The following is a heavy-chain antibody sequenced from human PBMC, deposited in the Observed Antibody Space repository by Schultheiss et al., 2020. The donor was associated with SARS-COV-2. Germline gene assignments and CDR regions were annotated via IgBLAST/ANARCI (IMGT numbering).Heavy chain of an antibody. D-gene: IGHD2-2*01. V-gene: IGHV3-23*01. CDR1: GFTFSSYA. Sequence: GESLKISCAASGFTFSSYAMSWVRQAPGKGLEWVSAISGSGGSTYYADSVKGRFTISRDNSKNTLYLQMNSLRAEDTAVYYCAKGGVPAATQAAFDIWGQGTMVTVSS. CDR3: AKGGVPAATQAAFDI. J-gene: IGHJ3*02. CDR2: ISGSGGST.